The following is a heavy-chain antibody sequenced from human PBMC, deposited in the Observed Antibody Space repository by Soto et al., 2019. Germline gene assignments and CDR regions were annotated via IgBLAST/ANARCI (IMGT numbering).Heavy chain of an antibody. V-gene: IGHV3-48*03. CDR3: ARDLNVLRYFDWSHGMDV. J-gene: IGHJ6*02. D-gene: IGHD3-9*01. Sequence: GGSLRLSCAASGFTFSSYEMNWVRQAPRKGLEWVSYISSSGSTIYYADSVKGRFTISRDNAKNSLYLQMNSLRAEDTAVYYCARDLNVLRYFDWSHGMDVWGQGTTVPVSS. CDR1: GFTFSSYE. CDR2: ISSSGSTI.